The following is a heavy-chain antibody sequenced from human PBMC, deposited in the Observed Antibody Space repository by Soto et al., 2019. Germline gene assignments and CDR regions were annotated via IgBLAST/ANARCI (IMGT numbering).Heavy chain of an antibody. CDR2: IYHSGST. CDR3: ARAHYGDYGYGMDV. V-gene: IGHV4-30-2*01. D-gene: IGHD4-17*01. J-gene: IGHJ6*02. Sequence: QLQLQESGSGLVKPSQTLSLTCAVSGGSISSGGYSWSWIRQPPGKGLEWIGYIYHSGSTYYNPSLKSRVTISVDRSKNQFSLKLSSVTSADTAVYYCARAHYGDYGYGMDVWGQGTTVTVSS. CDR1: GGSISSGGYS.